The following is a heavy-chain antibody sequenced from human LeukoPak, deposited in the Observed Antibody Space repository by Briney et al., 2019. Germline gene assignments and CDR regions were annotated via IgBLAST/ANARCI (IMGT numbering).Heavy chain of an antibody. CDR3: ARGDIGGSGVPMDV. D-gene: IGHD3-10*01. CDR1: GFTVSSNY. CDR2: IYSGGST. J-gene: IGHJ6*02. Sequence: GGSLRLSCAASGFTVSSNYMSWVRQAPGKGLEWVSVIYSGGSTYYADSVKGRFTISRDNSENTLYLQMNSLRAEDTAVYYCARGDIGGSGVPMDVWGQGTTVTVSS. V-gene: IGHV3-53*01.